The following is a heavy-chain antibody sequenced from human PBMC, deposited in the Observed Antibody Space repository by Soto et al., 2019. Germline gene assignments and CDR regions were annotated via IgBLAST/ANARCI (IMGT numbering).Heavy chain of an antibody. V-gene: IGHV4-34*01. J-gene: IGHJ4*02. Sequence: PSETLSLTCAVYGGSFSGYYLSWIRQPPGKGLEWIGEINHSGSTNYNPSLKSRVTISVDTSKNQFSLKLSSVTAADTAVYYCARVVRVGSNYGEFGYWGQGTLVTVSS. CDR1: GGSFSGYY. CDR2: INHSGST. CDR3: ARVVRVGSNYGEFGY. D-gene: IGHD4-4*01.